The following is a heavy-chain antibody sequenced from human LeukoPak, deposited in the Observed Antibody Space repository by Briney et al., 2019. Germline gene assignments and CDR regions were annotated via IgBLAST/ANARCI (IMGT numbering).Heavy chain of an antibody. J-gene: IGHJ6*03. CDR3: AKEYSSSYYYYYYMDV. D-gene: IGHD6-6*01. CDR1: GFTSSSYG. Sequence: PGGSLRLSCAASGFTSSSYGMHWVRQAPGKGLEWVAVISYGGSNKYYADSVKGRFTISRDNSKNTLYLQMNSLRAEDTAVYYCAKEYSSSYYYYYYMDVWGKGTTVTVSS. V-gene: IGHV3-30*18. CDR2: ISYGGSNK.